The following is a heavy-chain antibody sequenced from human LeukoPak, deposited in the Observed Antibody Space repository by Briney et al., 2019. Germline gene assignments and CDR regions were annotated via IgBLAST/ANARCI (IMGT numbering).Heavy chain of an antibody. CDR1: GGSFSGYY. CDR2: INHSGST. D-gene: IGHD5-18*01. CDR3: ARGQRGYSYGYGVSLYYYMDV. J-gene: IGHJ6*03. Sequence: SETLSLTCAVYGGSFSGYYWSWIRQPPGKGLEWIGEINHSGSTNYNPSLKSRVTISVDTSKNQFSLKLSSVTAADTAVYYCARGQRGYSYGYGVSLYYYMDVWGKGTTVTVSS. V-gene: IGHV4-34*01.